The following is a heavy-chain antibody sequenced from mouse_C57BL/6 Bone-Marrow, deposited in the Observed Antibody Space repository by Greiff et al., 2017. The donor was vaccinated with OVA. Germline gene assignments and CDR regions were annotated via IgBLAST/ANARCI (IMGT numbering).Heavy chain of an antibody. D-gene: IGHD2-2*01. CDR2: IYPGSGNT. V-gene: IGHV1-76*01. Sequence: QVQLQQSGAELVRPGASVKLSCKASGYTFTDYYINWVKQRPGQGLEWIARIYPGSGNTYYNEKFKGKATLTAEKSSSPAYMQLSSLTSEDSAVYFCARSRGYDAFDYWGQGTTLTVSS. CDR1: GYTFTDYY. J-gene: IGHJ2*01. CDR3: ARSRGYDAFDY.